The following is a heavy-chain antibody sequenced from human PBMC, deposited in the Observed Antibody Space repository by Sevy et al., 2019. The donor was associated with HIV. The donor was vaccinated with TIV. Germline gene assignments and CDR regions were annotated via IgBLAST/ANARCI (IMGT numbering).Heavy chain of an antibody. CDR2: IDSGGST. J-gene: IGHJ6*02. CDR1: GFTVSGNY. V-gene: IGHV3-66*01. CDR3: ARDRYYDASGYYYYYYGMDV. D-gene: IGHD3-22*01. Sequence: GGSLRLSCEASGFTVSGNYMAWVRLAPGKGLEWVSLIDSGGSTYYADSVKGRFTISRDNAKNTLYLQMNRLRAEDTAVYFCARDRYYDASGYYYYYYGMDVWGQGTTVTVS.